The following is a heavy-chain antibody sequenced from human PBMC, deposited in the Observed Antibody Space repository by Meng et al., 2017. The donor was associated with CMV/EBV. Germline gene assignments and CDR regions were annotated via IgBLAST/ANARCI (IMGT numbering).Heavy chain of an antibody. CDR1: GGSISSSSYY. Sequence: SETLSLTCTVSGGSISSSSYYWGWIRQPPGKGLEWIGSIYYSGSTYYNPSLKSRVTISVDTSKNQFSLKLSSVTAADTAVYYCARSLIVATTAFDYWGQGTLVTVSS. J-gene: IGHJ4*02. CDR3: ARSLIVATTAFDY. CDR2: IYYSGST. D-gene: IGHD5-12*01. V-gene: IGHV4-39*07.